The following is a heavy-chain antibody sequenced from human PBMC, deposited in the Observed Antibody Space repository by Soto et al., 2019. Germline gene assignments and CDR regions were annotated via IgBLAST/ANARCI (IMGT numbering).Heavy chain of an antibody. V-gene: IGHV1-69*01. D-gene: IGHD6-6*01. J-gene: IGHJ6*02. CDR2: IIPIFGTA. CDR3: ARDSGVSSSSEDYYYGMDV. CDR1: GGTFSSYA. Sequence: PGPQVKVSCKASGGTFSSYAISWVRQAPGQGLEWMGGIIPIFGTANYAQKFQGRVTITADESTSTAYMELSSLRSEDTAVYYCARDSGVSSSSEDYYYGMDVWGQGTTVTVSS.